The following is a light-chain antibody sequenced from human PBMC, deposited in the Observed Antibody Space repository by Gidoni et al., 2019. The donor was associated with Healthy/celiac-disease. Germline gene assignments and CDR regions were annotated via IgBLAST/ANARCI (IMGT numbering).Light chain of an antibody. CDR1: QSVSSSY. CDR2: GAT. J-gene: IGKJ4*01. V-gene: IGKV3-20*01. CDR3: QKYGSPLT. Sequence: ELVLTQSPSTLSLSPGERATLSCRASQSVSSSYFAWYQQKPGQAPRLLLYGATSRPTGIPDWCSGSGSGTDFTLTISRLEPEDFAVYYCQKYGSPLTFGGGTKVEIK.